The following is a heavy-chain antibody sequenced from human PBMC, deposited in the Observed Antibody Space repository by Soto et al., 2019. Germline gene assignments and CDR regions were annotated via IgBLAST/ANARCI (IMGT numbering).Heavy chain of an antibody. Sequence: SETLSLTCTVSGASMSEYFWSWIRQSPGKGLEWIGYIYYLGSTDCNPSLKSRVTISVDTSKRQFSLRLTSVTAADTAVYYCARDGYDGSGSPYPDFWGPGTQVTVSS. V-gene: IGHV4-59*01. D-gene: IGHD3-10*01. CDR1: GASMSEYF. CDR2: IYYLGST. CDR3: ARDGYDGSGSPYPDF. J-gene: IGHJ4*02.